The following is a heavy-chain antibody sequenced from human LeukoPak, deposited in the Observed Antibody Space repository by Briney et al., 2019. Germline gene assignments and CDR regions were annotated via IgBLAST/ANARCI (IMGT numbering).Heavy chain of an antibody. CDR2: IRSNSDGGTI. J-gene: IGHJ5*02. D-gene: IGHD3-22*01. CDR3: ATDFYDST. CDR1: GFSFYNAW. Sequence: GGSLRLSCATSGFSFYNAWMNWVRQAPGKGLEWVGRIRSNSDGGTIDYAAPVKGRFTLSRDDSKDTLYLQMNSLRTEDTAVYYCATDFYDSTWGQGTLVTVSS. V-gene: IGHV3-15*07.